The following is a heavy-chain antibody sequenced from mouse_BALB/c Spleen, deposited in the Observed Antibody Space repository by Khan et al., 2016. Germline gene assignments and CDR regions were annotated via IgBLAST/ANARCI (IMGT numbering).Heavy chain of an antibody. CDR2: INTYTGEP. Sequence: QIQLVQSGPELKKPGETVKISCKASGYTFTNYGMNWVKQAPGKGLKWMGWINTYTGEPTYDDDFKGRFAFSLETSASNAYLQINNLKNEDTATDFCARDHGSSYGWFAYWGQGTLVTVSA. CDR3: ARDHGSSYGWFAY. D-gene: IGHD1-1*01. V-gene: IGHV9-3-1*01. CDR1: GYTFTNYG. J-gene: IGHJ3*01.